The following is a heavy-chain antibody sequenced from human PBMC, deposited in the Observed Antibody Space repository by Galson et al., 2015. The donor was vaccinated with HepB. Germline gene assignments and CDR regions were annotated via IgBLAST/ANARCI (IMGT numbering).Heavy chain of an antibody. CDR3: ARAPRSSTSWFPGDAFDI. CDR1: GFTFSDYY. V-gene: IGHV3-11*01. D-gene: IGHD2-2*01. CDR2: ISSSGSTI. Sequence: SLRLSCAASGFTFSDYYMSWIRQAPGKGLEWVSYISSSGSTIYYADSVKGRFTISRDNAKNSLYLQMNSLRAEDTAVYYCARAPRSSTSWFPGDAFDIWGQGTMVTVSS. J-gene: IGHJ3*02.